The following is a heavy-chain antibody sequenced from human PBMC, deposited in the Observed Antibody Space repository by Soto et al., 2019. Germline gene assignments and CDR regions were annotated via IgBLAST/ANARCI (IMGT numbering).Heavy chain of an antibody. CDR2: TRNKANSYTT. V-gene: IGHV3-72*01. CDR1: GFSFSDHY. Sequence: PGGSLRLSCAASGFSFSDHYMDWVRQAPGKGLEWVGRTRNKANSYTTEYAASVKGRFTISRDDSRNSLSLQMNSLKSDDTAVYYCVRVRGGGTYHFDYWGQGTLVTVSS. CDR3: VRVRGGGTYHFDY. J-gene: IGHJ4*02. D-gene: IGHD3-10*01.